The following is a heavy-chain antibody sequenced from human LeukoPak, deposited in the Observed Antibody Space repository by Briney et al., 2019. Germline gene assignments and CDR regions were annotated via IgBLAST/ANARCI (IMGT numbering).Heavy chain of an antibody. CDR2: ISYDGSNK. J-gene: IGHJ5*02. D-gene: IGHD3-10*01. CDR1: GFTSSSYA. Sequence: GGSLRLSCAASGFTSSSYAMHWVRQAPGKGLEWVAVISYDGSNKYYADSVKGRFTISRDNSKNTLYLQMNSLRAEDTAVYYCARGGNYGSGSYYKSGHNWFDPWGQGTLVTVSS. V-gene: IGHV3-30-3*01. CDR3: ARGGNYGSGSYYKSGHNWFDP.